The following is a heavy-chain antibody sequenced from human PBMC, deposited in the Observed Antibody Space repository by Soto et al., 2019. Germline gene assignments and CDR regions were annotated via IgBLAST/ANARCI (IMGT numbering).Heavy chain of an antibody. Sequence: LGGSLRLSCAASGFTFSSYAMSWVRQAPGKGLEWVSAISGSGGSTYYADSVKGRFTISRDNSKNTLYLQMNSLRAEDTAVYYCAKGLGGFDFWSGYLSEYYYGMDVWGQGTTLTVS. D-gene: IGHD3-3*01. CDR2: ISGSGGST. J-gene: IGHJ6*02. CDR1: GFTFSSYA. V-gene: IGHV3-23*01. CDR3: AKGLGGFDFWSGYLSEYYYGMDV.